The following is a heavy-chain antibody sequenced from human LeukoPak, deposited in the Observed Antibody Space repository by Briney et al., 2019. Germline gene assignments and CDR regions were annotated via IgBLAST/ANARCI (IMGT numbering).Heavy chain of an antibody. D-gene: IGHD3-16*02. J-gene: IGHJ4*02. CDR2: IHYSGST. V-gene: IGHV4-59*08. CDR3: ARHNGPNRYDYVWGSYRYYFDY. CDR1: GGSISSYY. Sequence: PSETLSLTCTVSGGSISSYYWSWIRLPPGKGLEWIGYIHYSGSTNYNPSLKSRVTISVDTSKNQFSLKLSSVTAAGTAVYYCARHNGPNRYDYVWGSYRYYFDYWGQGTLVTVSS.